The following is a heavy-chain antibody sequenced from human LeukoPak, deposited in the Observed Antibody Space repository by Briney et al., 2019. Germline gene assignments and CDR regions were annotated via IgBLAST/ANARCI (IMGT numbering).Heavy chain of an antibody. D-gene: IGHD3-3*01. V-gene: IGHV1-18*01. CDR2: ISAYNGNT. J-gene: IGHJ6*03. CDR3: ARAEYYFWSGYYMNYYSYHYMDV. CDR1: GYTFTSYG. Sequence: GASVKVSCKASGYTFTSYGISWVRQAPGQGLEWMGWISAYNGNTDYAQKLQGRVTMTTDTSTSTAYMELRSLRSDDTAVYYCARAEYYFWSGYYMNYYSYHYMDVWGKGTTVTVSS.